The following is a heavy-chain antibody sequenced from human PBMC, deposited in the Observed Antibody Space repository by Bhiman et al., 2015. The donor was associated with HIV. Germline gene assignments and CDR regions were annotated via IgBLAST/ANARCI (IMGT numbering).Heavy chain of an antibody. D-gene: IGHD2-15*01. V-gene: IGHV3-74*02. J-gene: IGHJ4*02. CDR3: ARGVYCSGGSCYGQIVEPPHDY. CDR1: GLTVSRYG. CDR2: INSDGSST. Sequence: VQLVESGGGVVQPGRSLRLSCAASGLTVSRYGMHWVRQAPGKGLVWVSRINSDGSSTSYADSVKGRFTISRDNAKNTLYLQMNSLRAEDTAVYYCARGVYCSGGSCYGQIVEPPHDYWGQGTLVTVSS.